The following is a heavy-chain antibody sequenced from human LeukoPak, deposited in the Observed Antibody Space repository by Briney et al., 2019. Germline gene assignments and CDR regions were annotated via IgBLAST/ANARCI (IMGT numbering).Heavy chain of an antibody. Sequence: ASVKVSCKASGYTFTSYGISWVRQAPGQGLEWMGWISAYNGNTNYAQKLQGRVTMTTDTSTSTAYMELRSLRSDDTAVYYCARSYCGGDCYRYHYFDYWGQGTLVTVSS. CDR3: ARSYCGGDCYRYHYFDY. CDR1: GYTFTSYG. V-gene: IGHV1-18*01. D-gene: IGHD2-21*02. J-gene: IGHJ4*02. CDR2: ISAYNGNT.